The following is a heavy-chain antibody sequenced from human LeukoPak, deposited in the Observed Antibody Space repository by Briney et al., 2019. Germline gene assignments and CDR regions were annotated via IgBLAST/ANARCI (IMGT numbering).Heavy chain of an antibody. CDR2: IYHSGST. CDR3: ARFNGNYYYYYYMDV. CDR1: GDSISSSNSY. Sequence: SETLSLTCTVSGDSISSSNSYWGWIRQPPGKGLEWIGSIYHSGSTYYNPSLKSRVTISVDTSKNQFSLKLSSVTAADTAVYYCARFNGNYYYYYYMDVWGKGTTVTVSS. V-gene: IGHV4-39*07. J-gene: IGHJ6*03. D-gene: IGHD1-1*01.